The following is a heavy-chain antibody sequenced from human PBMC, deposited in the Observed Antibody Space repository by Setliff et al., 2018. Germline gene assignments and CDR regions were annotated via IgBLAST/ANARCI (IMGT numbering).Heavy chain of an antibody. CDR2: IYYSGTT. Sequence: PSETLSLTCTVSGGSISARSYYWTWIRQPPGKGLEWIGSIYYSGTTYYNPSLRSRATISVDTSRNQLSLTLRSVTAADTAVYYCARDWRGATVTLGYMDVWGKGTTVTVSS. CDR3: ARDWRGATVTLGYMDV. V-gene: IGHV4-39*01. CDR1: GGSISARSYY. D-gene: IGHD3-3*01. J-gene: IGHJ6*03.